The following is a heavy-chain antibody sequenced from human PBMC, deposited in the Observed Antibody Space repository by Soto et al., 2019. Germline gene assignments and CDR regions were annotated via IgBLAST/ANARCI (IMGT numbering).Heavy chain of an antibody. V-gene: IGHV1-8*01. D-gene: IGHD3-16*01. J-gene: IGHJ6*02. CDR3: ARFDRLRDYYYGMDV. Sequence: ASVKVSCKASGYTFTSYDINWVRQATGQGLEWMGWMNPNSGNTGYAQKFQGGVTMTRNTSISTAYMELSSLRSEDTAVYYCARFDRLRDYYYGMDVWGQGTTVTVSS. CDR1: GYTFTSYD. CDR2: MNPNSGNT.